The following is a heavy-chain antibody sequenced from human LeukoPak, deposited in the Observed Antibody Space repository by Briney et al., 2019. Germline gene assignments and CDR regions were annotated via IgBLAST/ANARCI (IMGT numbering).Heavy chain of an antibody. CDR2: IYTSGST. D-gene: IGHD4-23*01. Sequence: PSETLSLTCTVSGGSISSGSYYWSWIRQPAGKGLEWIGRIYTSGSTNYNPSLKSRVTISVDTSKNQFSLKLSSVTAADTAVYYCARDRGGNYYFDYWGQGTLVTVSS. J-gene: IGHJ4*02. CDR3: ARDRGGNYYFDY. V-gene: IGHV4-61*02. CDR1: GGSISSGSYY.